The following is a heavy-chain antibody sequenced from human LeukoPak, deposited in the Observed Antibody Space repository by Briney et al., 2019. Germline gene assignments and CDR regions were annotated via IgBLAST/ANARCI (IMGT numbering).Heavy chain of an antibody. D-gene: IGHD6-13*01. J-gene: IGHJ6*02. CDR2: IYSGGST. V-gene: IGHV3-66*01. CDR1: GFTFSSYA. Sequence: SGGSLRLSCAASGFTFSSYAMSWVRQAPGKGLEWVSVIYSGGSTYYADSVKGRFTISRDNSKNTLYLQMNSLRAEDTAVYYCARDRRSSSWDYYYYGMDVWGQGTTVTVSS. CDR3: ARDRRSSSWDYYYYGMDV.